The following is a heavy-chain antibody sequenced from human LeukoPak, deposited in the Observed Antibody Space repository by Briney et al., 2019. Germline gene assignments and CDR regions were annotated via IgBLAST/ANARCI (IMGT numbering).Heavy chain of an antibody. CDR1: GGTFSSYA. Sequence: GASVKVSCKASGGTFSSYAISCVPQAPGQGREWMGKIIPIFGTGNYAQKFQGRVTMTTDESTSTAYMELSSLRSEDTAVYYCARAEEHYDILTGSLTKYYFDYWGQGTLVTVSS. J-gene: IGHJ4*02. D-gene: IGHD3-9*01. CDR3: ARAEEHYDILTGSLTKYYFDY. CDR2: IIPIFGTG. V-gene: IGHV1-69*05.